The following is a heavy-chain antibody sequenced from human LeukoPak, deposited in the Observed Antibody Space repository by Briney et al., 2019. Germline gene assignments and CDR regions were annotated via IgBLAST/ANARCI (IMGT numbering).Heavy chain of an antibody. CDR3: EQTVARETAFLPPYYYYMDV. CDR1: AGTVRSMHDD. J-gene: IGHJ6*03. D-gene: IGHD2-21*02. Sequence: SETLSLTGNVSAGTVRSMHDDRHWVRQSPETGLEWIGIVYYTGTTFYNPSLTSRVTISVDTSKRQFSLKMTSVTAADTGIYYCEQTVARETAFLPPYYYYMDVWGEGTTVTVSS. V-gene: IGHV4-39*01. CDR2: VYYTGTT.